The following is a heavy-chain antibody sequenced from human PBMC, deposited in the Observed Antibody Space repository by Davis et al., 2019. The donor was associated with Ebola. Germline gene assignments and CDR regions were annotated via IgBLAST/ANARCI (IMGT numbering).Heavy chain of an antibody. CDR3: TRAKGKDSPDYGLDR. Sequence: GGPLRPPCAASGSIFNNYGMHWVRQATGKGLKWVAGMGPAGDTNYPVSGKGRFTISRDDAKNSLYLQMNSLRVGDTARYYCTRAKGKDSPDYGLDRWGQGTLVTVSS. J-gene: IGHJ5*02. CDR1: GSIFNNYG. D-gene: IGHD4/OR15-4a*01. CDR2: MGPAGDT. V-gene: IGHV3-13*01.